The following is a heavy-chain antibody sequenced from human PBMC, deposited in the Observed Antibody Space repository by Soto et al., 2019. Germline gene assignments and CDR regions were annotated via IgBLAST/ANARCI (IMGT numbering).Heavy chain of an antibody. Sequence: EVQLVEAGGGLVQPGRSLRLSCAASGFTFDDYAMHWVRQAPGKGLEWVSGISWKSGNIDYANSVKGRFSISRDNAKNYLYLQMNSLRVEDTAVYYCAKDIGWSSYSYHYYNYGMDVWGQGTTVTVSS. CDR1: GFTFDDYA. D-gene: IGHD3-3*01. CDR3: AKDIGWSSYSYHYYNYGMDV. CDR2: ISWKSGNI. J-gene: IGHJ6*02. V-gene: IGHV3-9*01.